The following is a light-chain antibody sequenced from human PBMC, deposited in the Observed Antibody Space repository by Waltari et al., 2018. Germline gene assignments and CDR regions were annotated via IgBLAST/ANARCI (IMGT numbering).Light chain of an antibody. CDR1: PNVNTY. CDR2: DAS. Sequence: EIVLTQSPVTVSLSPGDRATLPCRASPNVNTYLAWYHHKPGQAPRLLIDDASNRARGVPAMISGSGSATDFALTISSLEPEDSAVYYCQAGSSWPPALTFGGGSKVEIK. CDR3: QAGSSWPPALT. J-gene: IGKJ4*01. V-gene: IGKV3-11*01.